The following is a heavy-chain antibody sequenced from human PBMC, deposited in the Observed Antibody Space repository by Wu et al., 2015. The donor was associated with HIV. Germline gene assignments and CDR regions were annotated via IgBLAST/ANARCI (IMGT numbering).Heavy chain of an antibody. Sequence: QVQLVQSGAEVKRPGASVKVSCKASGYTFTDFFIHWVRQAPGQGLEWMGWVSPNTGDTNYAQKLQGRVTMTTDTSTSTVYMELRSLRSDDTAVYYCARDGVGGGWSTTMLPVRFRDYWGQGTLVTVSS. J-gene: IGHJ4*02. V-gene: IGHV1-18*04. CDR2: VSPNTGDT. D-gene: IGHD1-1*01. CDR3: ARDGVGGGWSTTMLPVRFRDY. CDR1: GYTFTDFF.